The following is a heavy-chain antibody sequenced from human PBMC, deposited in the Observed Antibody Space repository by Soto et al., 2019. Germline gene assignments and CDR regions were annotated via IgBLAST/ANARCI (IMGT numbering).Heavy chain of an antibody. V-gene: IGHV4-30-2*01. CDR1: GASVSSDGYS. Sequence: SETLSLTCAVSGASVSSDGYSWSWVRQTPGKGLEWIGYIFPSGSSTYYNPSLKSRVTMSVDSARNHFSLNLTSTTAADTAVYYCARGGRTGTTLGTWGQGTLVTVSS. J-gene: IGHJ1*01. D-gene: IGHD1-7*01. CDR2: IFPSGSST. CDR3: ARGGRTGTTLGT.